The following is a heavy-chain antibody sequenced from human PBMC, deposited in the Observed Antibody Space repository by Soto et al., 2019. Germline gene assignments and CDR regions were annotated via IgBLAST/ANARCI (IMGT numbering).Heavy chain of an antibody. J-gene: IGHJ5*02. D-gene: IGHD6-19*01. V-gene: IGHV4-59*01. CDR1: GGSISSYY. CDR3: AREDSSEDWFDP. CDR2: IYYSGST. Sequence: LSLTFTVSGGSISSYYWSWIRQPPGKGLEWIGYIYYSGSTNYNPSLKSRVTISVDTSKNQFSLKLSSVTAADTAVYYCAREDSSEDWFDPWGQGTLVTVSS.